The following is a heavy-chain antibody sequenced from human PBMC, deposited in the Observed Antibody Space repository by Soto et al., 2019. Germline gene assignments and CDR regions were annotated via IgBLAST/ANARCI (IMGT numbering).Heavy chain of an antibody. Sequence: QVLVVQSGAEVKTPGSSVRVSCKASGGPFSSHSITWVRQAPGQGLEWMGRFIPILDRTNHAQRFQGRVTFTADTSTRTAYMDLSVLRSQDTAICYCILRGLAQDLDFWGEGTQATASS. CDR2: FIPILDRT. CDR1: GGPFSSHS. J-gene: IGHJ4*02. V-gene: IGHV1-69*04. CDR3: ILRGLAQDLDF. D-gene: IGHD3-10*01.